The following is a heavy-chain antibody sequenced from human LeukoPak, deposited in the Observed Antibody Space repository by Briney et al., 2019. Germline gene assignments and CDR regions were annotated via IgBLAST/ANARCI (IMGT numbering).Heavy chain of an antibody. Sequence: PGGSPRLSCAASGFTFRSYNMNWVRQAPGKRPEWVSSISSSSSYIYYADSVKGRFTISRDNAKNSLYLQMNSLRAEDTALYYCARGASRADYWGQGTLVTVSS. CDR1: GFTFRSYN. V-gene: IGHV3-21*01. CDR3: ARGASRADY. J-gene: IGHJ4*02. CDR2: ISSSSSYI.